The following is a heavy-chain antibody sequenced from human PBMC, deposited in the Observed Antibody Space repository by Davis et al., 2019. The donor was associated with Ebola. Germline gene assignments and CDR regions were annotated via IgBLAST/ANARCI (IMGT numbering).Heavy chain of an antibody. V-gene: IGHV3-33*01. Sequence: GESLKLSCAASGFTFSSYGMHWVRQAPGKGLEWVAVIWSDGSNKYYADSVKGRFTISRDNSKNTLYLQMNSLRAEDTAVYYCARAACVDCQPYYYYGMDVWGQGTTVTVSS. D-gene: IGHD2-21*02. CDR3: ARAACVDCQPYYYYGMDV. CDR2: IWSDGSNK. J-gene: IGHJ6*02. CDR1: GFTFSSYG.